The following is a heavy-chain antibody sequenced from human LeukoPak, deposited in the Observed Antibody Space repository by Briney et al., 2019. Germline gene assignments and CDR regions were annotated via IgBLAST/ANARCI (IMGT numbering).Heavy chain of an antibody. D-gene: IGHD6-19*01. Sequence: GASVKVSCKASGGTFSSYAISWVRQAPGQGLEWMGGIIPIFGTANYAQKFQGRVTITADESTSTAYMELSSLRSEDTAAYYCALSVSTHIAVAGTFDYWGQGTLVTVSS. V-gene: IGHV1-69*13. CDR2: IIPIFGTA. CDR3: ALSVSTHIAVAGTFDY. CDR1: GGTFSSYA. J-gene: IGHJ4*02.